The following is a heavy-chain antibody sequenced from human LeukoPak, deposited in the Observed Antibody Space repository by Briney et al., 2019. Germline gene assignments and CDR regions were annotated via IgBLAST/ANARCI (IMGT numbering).Heavy chain of an antibody. J-gene: IGHJ4*02. CDR1: GFTVSSNY. D-gene: IGHD4-23*01. V-gene: IGHV3-53*01. CDR2: IYSGGST. Sequence: GGSLRLSCAASGFTVSSNYMSWVRQAPGKGLEWVSVIYSGGSTYYADYVKGRFTTSRDNSKNTRDLQMNSLRAEDTAVYDCARERSDYGGNSGFDYWGQGTLVTVSS. CDR3: ARERSDYGGNSGFDY.